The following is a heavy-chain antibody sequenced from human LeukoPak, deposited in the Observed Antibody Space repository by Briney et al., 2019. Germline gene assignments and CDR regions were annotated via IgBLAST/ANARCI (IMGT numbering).Heavy chain of an antibody. V-gene: IGHV1-69*04. CDR3: ARGYCSSTSCYEGDY. J-gene: IGHJ4*02. CDR1: GCTFSSYA. D-gene: IGHD2-2*01. Sequence: ASVNVSCKASGCTFSSYAISWVRQAPGQGLEWMGRIIPILGIANYAQKFQGRVTITADKSTSTAYMELSSLRSEDTAVYYCARGYCSSTSCYEGDYWGQGTLVTVSS. CDR2: IIPILGIA.